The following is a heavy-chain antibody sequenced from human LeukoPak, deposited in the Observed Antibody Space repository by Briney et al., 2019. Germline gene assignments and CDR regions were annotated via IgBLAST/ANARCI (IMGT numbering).Heavy chain of an antibody. Sequence: PSETLSHTCAVYGGSFSGYYWSWIRQPPGKGLEWIGEINHSGSTNYNPSLKSRVTISVDTSKNQFSLKLSSVTAADTAVYYCARGGRFWSGYSDFDYWGQGTLVFVS. J-gene: IGHJ4*02. D-gene: IGHD3-3*01. CDR3: ARGGRFWSGYSDFDY. V-gene: IGHV4-34*01. CDR2: INHSGST. CDR1: GGSFSGYY.